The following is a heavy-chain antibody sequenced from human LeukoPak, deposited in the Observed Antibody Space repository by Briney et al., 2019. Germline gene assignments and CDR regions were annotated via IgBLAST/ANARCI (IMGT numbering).Heavy chain of an antibody. CDR1: GYTFTSYD. D-gene: IGHD3-10*01. Sequence: VASVKVSCKASGYTFTSYDINWVRQATGQGLEWMGWMNPNSGNTGYAQKFQGRVTITRNTSISTAYMELSSLRSEDTAVYYCASGSETSVVRGVMAIWGQGTMVTVSS. J-gene: IGHJ3*02. CDR2: MNPNSGNT. V-gene: IGHV1-8*03. CDR3: ASGSETSVVRGVMAI.